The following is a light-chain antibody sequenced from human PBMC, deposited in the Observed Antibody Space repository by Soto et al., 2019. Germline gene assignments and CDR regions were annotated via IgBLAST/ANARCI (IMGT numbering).Light chain of an antibody. Sequence: QSALAQPASVSGSPGQSITISCIGTSSDVGAYDSVSWYQQHPHKAPQVIIYKGTQRPSGVSNRFSGSTSGNAASPTISGLQADDEADYFCCSSAPESTYVFGTGTKVTVL. V-gene: IGLV2-23*01. CDR3: CSSAPESTYV. CDR2: KGT. CDR1: SSDVGAYDS. J-gene: IGLJ1*01.